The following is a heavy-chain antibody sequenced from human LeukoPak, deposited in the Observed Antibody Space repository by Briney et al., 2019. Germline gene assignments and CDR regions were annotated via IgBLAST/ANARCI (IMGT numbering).Heavy chain of an antibody. Sequence: SETLSLTCTVSGGSISSYYWSWIRQPPGKGLEWIGYIYYSGSTNYNPSLKSRVTISVDTSKNQFSLKLSSVTAADTAVYYCAGSYDFWSGYYDYWGQGTLVTVSS. CDR1: GGSISSYY. J-gene: IGHJ4*02. CDR2: IYYSGST. V-gene: IGHV4-59*01. D-gene: IGHD3-3*01. CDR3: AGSYDFWSGYYDY.